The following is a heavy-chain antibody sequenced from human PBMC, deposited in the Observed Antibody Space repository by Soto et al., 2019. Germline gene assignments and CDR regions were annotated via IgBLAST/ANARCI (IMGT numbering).Heavy chain of an antibody. D-gene: IGHD7-27*01. CDR2: ISGSGGST. CDR1: GFTFSSYA. Sequence: EVQLLESGGGLVQPGGSLRLSCAASGFTFSSYAMSWVRQAPGKGLEWVSAISGSGGSTYYADSVKGRFTISRDNSKNTLYVQMNSLRAEDTAVYYCAKDKQANWGSSDYWGQGTLVTVSS. J-gene: IGHJ4*02. CDR3: AKDKQANWGSSDY. V-gene: IGHV3-23*01.